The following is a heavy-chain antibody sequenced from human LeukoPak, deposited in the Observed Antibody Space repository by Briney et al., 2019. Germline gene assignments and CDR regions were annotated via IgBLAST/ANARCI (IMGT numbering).Heavy chain of an antibody. CDR1: GGSISSGGYS. J-gene: IGHJ4*02. Sequence: PSQTLSLTCAVSGGSISSGGYSWSWIRQPPGKGLEWIGYIYHSGSTNYNPSLKSRVTISVDTSKNQFSLKLSSVTAADTAVYYCARGSRSYGLDYWGQGTLVTVSS. D-gene: IGHD1-26*01. CDR2: IYHSGST. CDR3: ARGSRSYGLDY. V-gene: IGHV4-30-2*01.